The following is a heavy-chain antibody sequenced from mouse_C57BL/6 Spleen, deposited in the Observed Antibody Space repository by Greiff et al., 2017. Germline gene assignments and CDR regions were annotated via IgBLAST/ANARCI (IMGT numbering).Heavy chain of an antibody. Sequence: QVQLQQSGAELVKPGASVKMSCKASGYTFTTYPIEWMKQNHGRSLEWIGNFHPYNDDTKYNEKFKGKATLTVEKSSSTVYLELSRLTSDDSAVSYCARSNKDYYGSSYYAMDYWGQGSSVTVSS. D-gene: IGHD1-1*01. J-gene: IGHJ4*01. CDR3: ARSNKDYYGSSYYAMDY. CDR2: FHPYNDDT. CDR1: GYTFTTYP. V-gene: IGHV1-47*01.